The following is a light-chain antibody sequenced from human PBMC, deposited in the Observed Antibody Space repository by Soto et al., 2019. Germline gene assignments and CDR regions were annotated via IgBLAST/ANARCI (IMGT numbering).Light chain of an antibody. CDR3: QQYGSSPT. CDR2: GAS. J-gene: IGKJ5*01. V-gene: IGKV3-20*01. CDR1: QSVSITY. Sequence: EIVLTQSRGTQSFSPWHRPTLPCMGSQSVSITYLAWYQQKPGQAPRLLIYGASSRATGIPDRFSGSGSGTDFPLPISRLAPEVFAVDYCQQYGSSPTFGQGTRLEIK.